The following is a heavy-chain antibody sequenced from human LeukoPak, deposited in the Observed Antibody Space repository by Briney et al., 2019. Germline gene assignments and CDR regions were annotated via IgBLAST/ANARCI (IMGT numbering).Heavy chain of an antibody. CDR2: INHSGST. J-gene: IGHJ4*02. D-gene: IGHD1-26*01. Sequence: SETLSLTCAVYGGSFSGYYWSWIRQPPGKGLEWIGEINHSGSTNYNPSLKSRVTISVDTPKNQFSLKLSSVTAADTAVYYCARGGNVGLSYWGQGTLVTVSS. CDR1: GGSFSGYY. V-gene: IGHV4-34*01. CDR3: ARGGNVGLSY.